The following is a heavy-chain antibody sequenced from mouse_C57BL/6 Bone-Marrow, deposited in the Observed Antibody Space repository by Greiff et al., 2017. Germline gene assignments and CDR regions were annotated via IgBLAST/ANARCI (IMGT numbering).Heavy chain of an antibody. V-gene: IGHV1-55*01. J-gene: IGHJ1*03. CDR2: IYPGSGSS. CDR3: ARDGYYVPWYFDV. CDR1: GYTFTSYW. D-gene: IGHD2-3*01. Sequence: QVQLKQPGAELVKPGASVKMSCKASGYTFTSYWITWVKQRPGQGLEWIGDIYPGSGSSNYNEKFKSKATLTVDTSSSTAYMQLSSLTSEDSAVYYCARDGYYVPWYFDVWGTGTTVTVSS.